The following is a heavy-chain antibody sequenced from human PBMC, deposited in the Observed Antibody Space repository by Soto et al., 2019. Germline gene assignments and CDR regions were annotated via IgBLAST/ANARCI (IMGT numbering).Heavy chain of an antibody. V-gene: IGHV3-74*01. CDR1: GFISSSYW. J-gene: IGHJ4*02. CDR3: ARGVNGYYYVDY. Sequence: EVQLVESGGNVLQPGGSLRLSCAASGFISSSYWMHWVRQAPGKGLVWVSRTNRDGSRTDYADYVKGRFAVSRDNAKNTVLLQMNSLRADDTAVYYCARGVNGYYYVDYWGQGTLVTVSS. D-gene: IGHD2-8*01. CDR2: TNRDGSRT.